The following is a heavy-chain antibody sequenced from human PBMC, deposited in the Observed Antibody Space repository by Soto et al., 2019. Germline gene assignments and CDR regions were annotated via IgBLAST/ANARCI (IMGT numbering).Heavy chain of an antibody. D-gene: IGHD2-21*02. V-gene: IGHV4-59*01. Sequence: PSETLSLTCTVSGGSISSYYWSWIRQPPGKGLEWIGNVYYSGGAKYNPSVKRRVSISVDTSKNQFSLNLSSVTAADTAVYYCTRDGDGRMTTNPYYYYGMDVWGPGITVTV. CDR3: TRDGDGRMTTNPYYYYGMDV. CDR2: VYYSGGA. CDR1: GGSISSYY. J-gene: IGHJ6*02.